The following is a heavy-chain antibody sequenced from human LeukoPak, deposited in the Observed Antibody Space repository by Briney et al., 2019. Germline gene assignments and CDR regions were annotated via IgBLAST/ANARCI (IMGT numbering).Heavy chain of an antibody. Sequence: GGSLRLSCAASGFTFSSYAMSWVRQAPGKGLEWLSFIRGSGGTIYYAASVKGRFTISRDNAKNSLYLQMNSLRAEDTAVYYCVRDSFDSTGQYYFDYWGLGTLVTVSS. CDR1: GFTFSSYA. V-gene: IGHV3-48*04. CDR3: VRDSFDSTGQYYFDY. CDR2: IRGSGGTI. J-gene: IGHJ4*02. D-gene: IGHD3-22*01.